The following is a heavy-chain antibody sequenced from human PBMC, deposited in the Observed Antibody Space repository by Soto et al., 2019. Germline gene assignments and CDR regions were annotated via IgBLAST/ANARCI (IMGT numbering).Heavy chain of an antibody. Sequence: GGSLRLSCAASGFTFSSYAMSWVRQAPGKGLEWVSAISGSGGSTYYADSVKGWFTISRDNSKNTLYLQMNSLRAEDTAVYYCAKPRSRDPGSTDYWGQGTLVTVSS. CDR2: ISGSGGST. D-gene: IGHD3-10*01. CDR3: AKPRSRDPGSTDY. V-gene: IGHV3-23*01. CDR1: GFTFSSYA. J-gene: IGHJ4*02.